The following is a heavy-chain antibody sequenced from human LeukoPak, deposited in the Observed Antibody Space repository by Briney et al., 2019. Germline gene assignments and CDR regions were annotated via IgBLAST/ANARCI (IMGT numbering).Heavy chain of an antibody. D-gene: IGHD5-18*01. J-gene: IGHJ4*02. Sequence: ASVKVSCKASGYTFTGYYMHWVRQAPGQGLEWMGWINPNSGGTNYAQKFQGRVTMTRDTSISTAYMEMSRLRSDDTAVYYCARERLRSRGYSLEYYFDYWGQGTLVTVSS. CDR2: INPNSGGT. V-gene: IGHV1-2*02. CDR1: GYTFTGYY. CDR3: ARERLRSRGYSLEYYFDY.